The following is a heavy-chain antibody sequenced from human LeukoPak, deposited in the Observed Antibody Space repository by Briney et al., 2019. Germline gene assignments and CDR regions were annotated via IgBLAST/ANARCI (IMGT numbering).Heavy chain of an antibody. CDR2: IRYDGSNK. Sequence: GGSLRLSCAASGFTLSNYGIHWVRQAPGKGLEWVAFIRYDGSNKYYADSVKGRFTISRDNSKNTLYLQMNSLRAEDTAVYYCARPLMYYYGSETYFWFDPWGQGTLVTVSS. CDR1: GFTLSNYG. V-gene: IGHV3-30*02. J-gene: IGHJ5*02. CDR3: ARPLMYYYGSETYFWFDP. D-gene: IGHD3-10*01.